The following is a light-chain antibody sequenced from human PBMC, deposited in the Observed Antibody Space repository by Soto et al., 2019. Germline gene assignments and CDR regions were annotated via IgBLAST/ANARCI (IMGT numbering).Light chain of an antibody. V-gene: IGLV1-51*01. CDR3: GTWDSSLSTVI. Sequence: QSVLTQPPSVSAAPGQTVTISCSGSSSNIGNNYVSWYQQLPGTAPTLLIFYNNKRPSGIPDRFSGSKSGTSATLGITGLQTGDEADYYCGTWDSSLSTVIFGGGTKLTVL. J-gene: IGLJ2*01. CDR2: YNN. CDR1: SSNIGNNY.